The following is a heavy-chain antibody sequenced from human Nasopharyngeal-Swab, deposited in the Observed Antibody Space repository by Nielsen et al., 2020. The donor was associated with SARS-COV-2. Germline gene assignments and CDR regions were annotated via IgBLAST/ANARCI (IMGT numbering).Heavy chain of an antibody. J-gene: IGHJ4*02. D-gene: IGHD4/OR15-4a*01. V-gene: IGHV3-64*01. Sequence: GGSLRLSCVASGFTFSTYGMHWVRQAPGKGLEYVSSISRGGETTYYANSVKGRFTISRDDSKNTAFLQMDSLNTEDTALYYCTTDYYFDYWGQGTLVTVSS. CDR3: TTDYYFDY. CDR2: ISRGGETT. CDR1: GFTFSTYG.